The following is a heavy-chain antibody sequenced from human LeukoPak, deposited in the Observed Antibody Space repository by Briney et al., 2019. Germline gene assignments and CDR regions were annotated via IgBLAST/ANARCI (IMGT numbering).Heavy chain of an antibody. D-gene: IGHD3-10*01. Sequence: GGSLRLSCAASGFSLSNYWMSWVRQAPGKGLEWVANINQDGSDKYYVDSVMGRFTISKDNAKNSVYLQMNSLRPEDTAIYYCTWYGVTHGLDVWGQGTTVTVSS. CDR2: INQDGSDK. CDR1: GFSLSNYW. CDR3: TWYGVTHGLDV. V-gene: IGHV3-7*01. J-gene: IGHJ6*02.